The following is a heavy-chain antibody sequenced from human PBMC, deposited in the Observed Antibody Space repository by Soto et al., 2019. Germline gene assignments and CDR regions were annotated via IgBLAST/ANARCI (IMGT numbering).Heavy chain of an antibody. J-gene: IGHJ4*02. CDR1: GFTFSNYW. CDR2: IKQDGSEK. D-gene: IGHD6-25*01. CDR3: AREKRAHGYFDY. V-gene: IGHV3-7*03. Sequence: EVQLVESGGGLVQPGGSLRLSCEASGFTFSNYWMSWVRQAPGKGLEWVANIKQDGSEKYFVGSVNGRFTISRDNAKNTRFQQVNSQRAKDTAVYYCAREKRAHGYFDYWGQRTLVTVSS.